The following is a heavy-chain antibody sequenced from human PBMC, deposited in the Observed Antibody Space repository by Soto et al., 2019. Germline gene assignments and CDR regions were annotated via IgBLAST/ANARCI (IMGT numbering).Heavy chain of an antibody. J-gene: IGHJ5*01. CDR1: GDSLISANQY. Sequence: QVKLQESGPRLVKPSQTLSLICSVSGDSLISANQYWAWIRHLPGKGLEWIGYIYYTGGTYFNPSLRSRVSMSVDTSANQFSLNLSSVTVADTAFYYCAREGPLREQYNWFDIWGHGTLVTVAS. CDR2: IYYTGGT. V-gene: IGHV4-31*03. CDR3: AREGPLREQYNWFDI.